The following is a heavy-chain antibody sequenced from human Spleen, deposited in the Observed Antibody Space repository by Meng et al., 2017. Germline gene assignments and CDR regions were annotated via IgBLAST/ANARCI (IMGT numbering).Heavy chain of an antibody. D-gene: IGHD3-3*01. Sequence: EGQLVESGGGLVQPGGSLRLSCAVSGFSIRSHWMHWVRQVPGKGLEWVSSITSGGTYIYYADSVKGRFTISRDNAKNSLSLQMNSLRAEDTAVYYCARALELWPWGQGTLVTVSS. CDR1: GFSIRSHW. CDR2: ITSGGTYI. CDR3: ARALELWP. J-gene: IGHJ5*02. V-gene: IGHV3-21*01.